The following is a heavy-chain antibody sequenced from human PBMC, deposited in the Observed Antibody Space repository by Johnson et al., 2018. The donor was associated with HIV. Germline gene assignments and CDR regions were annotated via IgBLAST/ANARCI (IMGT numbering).Heavy chain of an antibody. CDR3: AKAYSAVVGDAFDI. V-gene: IGHV3-30*14. Sequence: QVQLVESGGGVVQPGRSLRLPCAASGFTFSSYAMHWVRQAPGKGLEWVAVISYDGSNKYYADSVKGRFTISRENAKNSLYLQMNSLRAEDTAVYYCAKAYSAVVGDAFDIWGQGTMVTVSS. D-gene: IGHD3-22*01. CDR1: GFTFSSYA. CDR2: ISYDGSNK. J-gene: IGHJ3*02.